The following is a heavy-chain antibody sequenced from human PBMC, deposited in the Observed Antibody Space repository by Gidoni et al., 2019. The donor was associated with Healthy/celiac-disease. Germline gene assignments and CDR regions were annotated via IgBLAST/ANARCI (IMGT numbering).Heavy chain of an antibody. CDR3: TTRGYSGYDPVDY. D-gene: IGHD5-12*01. CDR2: IKSKTDGGTT. Sequence: EVQLVESGGGLVKPGGSLRLSCAASGFTFSNAWMSWVRQAPGKGLEWVGRIKSKTDGGTTDYAAPVKGRFTISRDDSKNTLYLQMNSLKTEDTAVYYCTTRGYSGYDPVDYWGQGTLVTVSS. J-gene: IGHJ4*02. CDR1: GFTFSNAW. V-gene: IGHV3-15*01.